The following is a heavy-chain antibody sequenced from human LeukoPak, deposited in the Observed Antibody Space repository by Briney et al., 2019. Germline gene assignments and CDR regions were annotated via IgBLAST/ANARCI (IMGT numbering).Heavy chain of an antibody. D-gene: IGHD3-16*02. CDR2: ISSSGSTI. J-gene: IGHJ4*02. Sequence: GGSLRLSCAASGFTFSSYEMNWVRQAPGKGLEWVSYISSSGSTIYYADSVKGRFTISRDNAKNSLYLQMNSLRAEDTAVYYCARGRYRLSVSDCWGQGTLVTVSS. CDR1: GFTFSSYE. V-gene: IGHV3-48*03. CDR3: ARGRYRLSVSDC.